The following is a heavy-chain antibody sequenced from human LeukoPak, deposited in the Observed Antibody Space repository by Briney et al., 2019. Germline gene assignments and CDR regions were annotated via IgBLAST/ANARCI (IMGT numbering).Heavy chain of an antibody. CDR1: GFSFTNAW. D-gene: IGHD2-15*01. CDR2: VKRKSDGGTA. Sequence: GGSLRLSCAASGFSFTNAWMNWVRQAPGKGLEWVGRVKRKSDGGTADYAAPVEGRFTISRDDSKNTLYLQINSLKTEDTAIYYCIAFESGRYHWGQGTLVTVSS. V-gene: IGHV3-15*01. CDR3: IAFESGRYH. J-gene: IGHJ5*02.